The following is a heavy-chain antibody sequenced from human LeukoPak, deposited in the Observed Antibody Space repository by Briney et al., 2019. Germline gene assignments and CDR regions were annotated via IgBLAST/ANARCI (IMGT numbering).Heavy chain of an antibody. CDR2: IYYSGST. Sequence: SETLSLTCTVSGGSISSYYWSWIRQPPGKGLEWIGYIYYSGSTNYNPSLKSRVTISVDTSKNQFPLKLSSVTAADTAVYYCARGPYSSGWFSGWFDPWGQGTLVTVSS. J-gene: IGHJ5*02. V-gene: IGHV4-59*01. CDR3: ARGPYSSGWFSGWFDP. D-gene: IGHD6-19*01. CDR1: GGSISSYY.